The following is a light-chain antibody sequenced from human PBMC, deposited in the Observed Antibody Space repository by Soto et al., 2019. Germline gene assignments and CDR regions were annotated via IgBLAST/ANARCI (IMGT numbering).Light chain of an antibody. V-gene: IGKV1-5*01. CDR3: QQFKDYLWT. Sequence: DDQVAQAGCSISASIGDRVLMTCRASQSISSWLAWYQQKPGRAPSLIIFDASTLERGVPSRFSGSGSGTEFTLIISSLQPDDFATYYCQQFKDYLWTFGQGAKVDI. J-gene: IGKJ1*01. CDR1: QSISSW. CDR2: DAS.